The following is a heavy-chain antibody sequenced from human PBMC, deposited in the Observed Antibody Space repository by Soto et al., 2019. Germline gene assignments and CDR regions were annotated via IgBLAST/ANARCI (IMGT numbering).Heavy chain of an antibody. D-gene: IGHD1-1*01. J-gene: IGHJ4*02. CDR2: ISDDGRNT. Sequence: QVQLVESGGGVVQPGRSLRLSCAASGFTFSNHAMHWVRQDPGKGLGWVAVISDDGRNTYDADSVKGRFTISRDNSKNTIDLQMNSRRSEDTAVYYCAREHDADPPWYFDYWGQGTLVTVSA. CDR3: AREHDADPPWYFDY. V-gene: IGHV3-30*04. CDR1: GFTFSNHA.